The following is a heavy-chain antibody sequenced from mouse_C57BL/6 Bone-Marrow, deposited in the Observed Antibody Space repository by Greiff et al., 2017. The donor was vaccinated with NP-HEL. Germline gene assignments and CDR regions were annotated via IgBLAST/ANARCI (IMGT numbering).Heavy chain of an antibody. V-gene: IGHV14-4*01. CDR1: GFNIKDDY. D-gene: IGHD1-1*01. CDR2: IDPENGDT. J-gene: IGHJ4*01. CDR3: TTGGSSPYAMDY. Sequence: VQLQQSGAELVRPGASVKLSCTVSGFNIKDDYMHWVKQRPEQGLEWIGWIDPENGDTEYASKFQGKATMTADTSSNTAYLQLSSLASEDTAVYYCTTGGSSPYAMDYWGQGTSVTVSS.